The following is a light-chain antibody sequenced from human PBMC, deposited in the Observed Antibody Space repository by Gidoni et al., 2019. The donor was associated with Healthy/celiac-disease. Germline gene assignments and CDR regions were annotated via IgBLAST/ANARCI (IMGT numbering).Light chain of an antibody. Sequence: EIVMTQSPATLSVSPGERATLSCRASQSVSSNLAWYQQKPGQTPRLLIYAASTRATGIPARFSGSGSGTECTLTISSLQSEDFAVYYCQQYNNWPNTFGQXTKLEI. CDR2: AAS. CDR3: QQYNNWPNT. CDR1: QSVSSN. J-gene: IGKJ2*01. V-gene: IGKV3-15*01.